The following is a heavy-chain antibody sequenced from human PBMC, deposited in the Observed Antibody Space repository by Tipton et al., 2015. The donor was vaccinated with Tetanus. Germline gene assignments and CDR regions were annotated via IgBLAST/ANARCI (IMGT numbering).Heavy chain of an antibody. V-gene: IGHV4-39*01. CDR2: VENGGTA. CDR1: GDFITSTSYY. D-gene: IGHD1-26*01. J-gene: IGHJ4*02. CDR3: ARGLDQFKSGNL. Sequence: LRLSCTVSGDFITSTSYYWGWIRQAPGKGLEWIGAVENGGTAYYNPSLRSRVTISRDTSKNQVSLRLTSVTAADTAVYYCARGLDQFKSGNLWGQGTLVTVSS.